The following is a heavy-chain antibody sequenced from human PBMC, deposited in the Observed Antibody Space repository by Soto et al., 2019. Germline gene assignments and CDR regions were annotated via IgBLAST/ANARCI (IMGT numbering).Heavy chain of an antibody. CDR3: ARHFGLGILVAGMFVDV. D-gene: IGHD6-19*01. CDR2: IYPSDSDI. V-gene: IGHV5-51*01. CDR1: GYTFNTYW. Sequence: GESLKISCKGSGYTFNTYWIGWVRQMPGKGLEWMGIIYPSDSDIRYSPSFQGKVTISADKSISTAYLQWSSLKASDTATYYCARHFGLGILVAGMFVDVWGQGTTVTVS. J-gene: IGHJ6*02.